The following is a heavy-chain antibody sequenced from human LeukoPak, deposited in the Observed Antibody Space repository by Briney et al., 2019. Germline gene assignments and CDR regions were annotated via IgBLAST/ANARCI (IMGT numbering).Heavy chain of an antibody. CDR3: ASYYDSSGYYPFDY. CDR1: GGSISSYY. J-gene: IGHJ4*02. D-gene: IGHD3-22*01. V-gene: IGHV4-59*01. CDR2: IYYSGST. Sequence: SETLSLTCTVSGGSISSYYWSWIRQPPRKGLEWIGYIYYSGSTNYNPSLKSRVTISVDTSKNQFSLKLSSVTAADTAVYYCASYYDSSGYYPFDYWGQGTLVTVSS.